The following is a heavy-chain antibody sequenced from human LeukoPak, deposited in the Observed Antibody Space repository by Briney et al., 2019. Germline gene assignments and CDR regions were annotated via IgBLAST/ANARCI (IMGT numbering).Heavy chain of an antibody. CDR2: ISSSSTYI. Sequence: GGSLRLSCAASGFTFSSYSMNWVRQAPGKGLECVSSISSSSTYIYYADSEKGRFTISRDNAKNSLYLQMNSLRAEDTAVYYCARIDRGFYSRWTAFAFWGQGTMVTVSS. CDR3: ARIDRGFYSRWTAFAF. V-gene: IGHV3-21*01. J-gene: IGHJ3*01. D-gene: IGHD2-15*01. CDR1: GFTFSSYS.